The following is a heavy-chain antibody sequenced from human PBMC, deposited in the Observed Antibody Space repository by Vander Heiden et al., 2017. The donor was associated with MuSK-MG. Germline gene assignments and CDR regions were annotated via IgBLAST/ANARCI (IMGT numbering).Heavy chain of an antibody. J-gene: IGHJ4*02. Sequence: QVQLVQSGAEVKKPGASVKVSCQASGYTFTGYYMHWVRQAPGQGLEWMGWINPNSGPTNYALNFQGRVTMTRYTSISTPFMELSRLRSDHTAVYYCGRDRGQAPIDFDYWGQGRLSTLSP. CDR3: GRDRGQAPIDFDY. V-gene: IGHV1-2*02. D-gene: IGHD2-15*01. CDR2: INPNSGPT. CDR1: GYTFTGYY.